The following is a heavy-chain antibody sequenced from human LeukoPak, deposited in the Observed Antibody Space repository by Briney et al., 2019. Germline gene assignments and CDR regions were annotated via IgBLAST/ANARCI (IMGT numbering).Heavy chain of an antibody. V-gene: IGHV3-33*01. Sequence: GRSLRLSCAASGFTFSSYGMHWVRQAPGKGLEWVAVIWYDGSNKYYADSVKGRFTISRDNSKNTLYLQMNSLRAEDTAVYYCARDLSQGRAVAGYFDNWGQGTLVAVSS. CDR2: IWYDGSNK. J-gene: IGHJ4*02. CDR1: GFTFSSYG. CDR3: ARDLSQGRAVAGYFDN. D-gene: IGHD6-19*01.